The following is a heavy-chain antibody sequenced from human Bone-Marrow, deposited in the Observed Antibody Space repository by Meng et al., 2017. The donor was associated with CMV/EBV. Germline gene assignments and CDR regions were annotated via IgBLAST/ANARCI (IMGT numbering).Heavy chain of an antibody. CDR3: ARDQRGLIDY. CDR2: TWYDGSNT. J-gene: IGHJ4*02. Sequence: GESLKISCAASGFTFSTSGMHWVRQAPGKGLEWVAGTWYDGSNTHYADSVKGRFNISRDNSKKTLFLQMNSLRAEDTAVYYCARDQRGLIDYWGQGTLVTVSS. D-gene: IGHD6-25*01. CDR1: GFTFSTSG. V-gene: IGHV3-33*01.